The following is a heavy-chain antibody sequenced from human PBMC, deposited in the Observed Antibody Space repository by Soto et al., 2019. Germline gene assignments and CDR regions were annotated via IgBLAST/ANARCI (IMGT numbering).Heavy chain of an antibody. V-gene: IGHV3-74*01. CDR2: INSDGSSK. J-gene: IGHJ3*01. CDR3: ARAMKYGGDNAFEV. D-gene: IGHD4-17*01. CDR1: GFTFSNYW. Sequence: GGSLRLSCVPSGFTFSNYWMHWVRQAPGKGLAWVSRINSDGSSKSYAHSVKGRFTNSRDNAKNTLYLQMIGLRVEVTAVFDCARAMKYGGDNAFEVWGKGKRVAV.